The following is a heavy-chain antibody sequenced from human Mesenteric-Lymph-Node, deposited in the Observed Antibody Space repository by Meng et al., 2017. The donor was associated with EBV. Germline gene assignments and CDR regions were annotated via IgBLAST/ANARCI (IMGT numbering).Heavy chain of an antibody. D-gene: IGHD4-17*01. CDR3: ARGWGHADYFAEYFHN. CDR2: TYHTGST. V-gene: IGHV4-4*03. J-gene: IGHJ1*01. CDR1: GGSISISDW. Sequence: RGTAPARGILLGTLVFTCDVHGGSISISDWWSWFRQPPGQGLGWFGETYHTGSTNYNPSLRGRVPISVDNWKNQFSLRLNSVTAADTAVYYCARGWGHADYFAEYFHNWGQGTLVTVSS.